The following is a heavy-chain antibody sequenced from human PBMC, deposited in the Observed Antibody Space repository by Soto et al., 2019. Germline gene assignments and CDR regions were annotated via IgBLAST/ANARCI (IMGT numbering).Heavy chain of an antibody. J-gene: IGHJ4*02. V-gene: IGHV1-18*01. Sequence: QVQLVQSGAEVKKPGASVKVSCKASGYTFTGYGISWVRQAPGQGLEWMGWISAYNGNTNYAQKLQGRVTMTTDTSTSTAYMELRSLRSDDTAVYYCATYCGGDCYPTVVFDYWGQGTLVTVSS. CDR1: GYTFTGYG. CDR2: ISAYNGNT. D-gene: IGHD2-21*02. CDR3: ATYCGGDCYPTVVFDY.